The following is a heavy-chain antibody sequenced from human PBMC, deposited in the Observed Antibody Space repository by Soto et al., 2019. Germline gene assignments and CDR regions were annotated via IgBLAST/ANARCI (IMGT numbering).Heavy chain of an antibody. D-gene: IGHD6-6*01. Sequence: PGASLKISCTGSGYTFTNYWISWVRQMPGKRLEWMGEIDPRDSHTNYSPSLQGPVTTSTDTSNGTAYLHWSRLKASDSAMYYCARQYSGSSFMDVWGQGTTVTV. CDR2: IDPRDSHT. CDR3: ARQYSGSSFMDV. V-gene: IGHV5-10-1*01. CDR1: GYTFTNYW. J-gene: IGHJ6*02.